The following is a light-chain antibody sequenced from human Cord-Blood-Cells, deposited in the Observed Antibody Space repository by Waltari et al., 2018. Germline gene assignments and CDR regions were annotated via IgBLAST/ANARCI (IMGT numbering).Light chain of an antibody. J-gene: IGKJ4*01. CDR1: QSVSSY. Sequence: IVLTPSPATLSLSPGERATPSCRASQSVSSYLAWYQQKPGQPPRLLIYDASNRATGIPARFSGSGSGTDFTLTISSLEPEDFAVYYCQQRSNWPLTFGGGTKVEIK. CDR2: DAS. V-gene: IGKV3-11*01. CDR3: QQRSNWPLT.